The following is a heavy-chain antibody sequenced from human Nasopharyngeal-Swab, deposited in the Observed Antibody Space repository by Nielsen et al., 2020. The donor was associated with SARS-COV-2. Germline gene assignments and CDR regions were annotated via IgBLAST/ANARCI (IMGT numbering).Heavy chain of an antibody. J-gene: IGHJ6*03. V-gene: IGHV3-13*01. Sequence: GGSLRLSCAASGFTFSSYDMHWVRQATGKGLEWVSAIGTAGDTYYPGSVKGRFTISRENAKNSLYLQMNSLRAEDTAVYYCARGLGDYSNYYYYYYMDVWGKGTTVTVSS. CDR2: IGTAGDT. CDR3: ARGLGDYSNYYYYYYMDV. D-gene: IGHD2-15*01. CDR1: GFTFSSYD.